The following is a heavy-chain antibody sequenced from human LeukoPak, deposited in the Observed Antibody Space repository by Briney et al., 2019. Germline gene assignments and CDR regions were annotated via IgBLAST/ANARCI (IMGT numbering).Heavy chain of an antibody. Sequence: PSGGSLRLSCAASGFTVTIYGMDWVRQAPGKGLEWVSAIRGGGGSTHYADFVKGRFTISRDNSKNTLYLQMNSLRAEDTAVYYCAKGGDSSWLEYWGQGTLVTVSS. CDR1: GFTVTIYG. D-gene: IGHD6-13*01. CDR3: AKGGDSSWLEY. J-gene: IGHJ4*02. V-gene: IGHV3-23*01. CDR2: IRGGGGST.